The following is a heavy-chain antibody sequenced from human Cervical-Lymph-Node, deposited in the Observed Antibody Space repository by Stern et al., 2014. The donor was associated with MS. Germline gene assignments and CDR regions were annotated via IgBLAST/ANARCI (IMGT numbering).Heavy chain of an antibody. Sequence: VQSGRSLRLSCAASGFTFSSYGMHWVRQAPGKGLEWVAVISYDGSNKYYADSVKSRFTISRDNSKNTLYLQMNSLRAEDTAVYYCAKDDSWELPDYYYGMDVWGQGTTVTVSS. J-gene: IGHJ6*02. CDR3: AKDDSWELPDYYYGMDV. V-gene: IGHV3-30*18. CDR1: GFTFSSYG. CDR2: ISYDGSNK. D-gene: IGHD1-26*01.